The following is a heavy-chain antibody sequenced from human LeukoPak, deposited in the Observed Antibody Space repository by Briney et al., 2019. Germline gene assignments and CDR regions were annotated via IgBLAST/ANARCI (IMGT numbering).Heavy chain of an antibody. CDR3: AKGIAAAVNPFDY. Sequence: PGGSLRLSCAASGFTFSIYAMSWVRQAPGKGLEWVSSISGSGGSTYYADSVKGRFTISRDNSKNTLYLQMNSLRAEDTAVYYCAKGIAAAVNPFDYWGQGTLVTVSS. CDR1: GFTFSIYA. CDR2: ISGSGGST. D-gene: IGHD6-13*01. J-gene: IGHJ4*02. V-gene: IGHV3-23*01.